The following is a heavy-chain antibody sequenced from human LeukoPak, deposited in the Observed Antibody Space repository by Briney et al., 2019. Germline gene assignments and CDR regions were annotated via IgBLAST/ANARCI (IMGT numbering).Heavy chain of an antibody. Sequence: GGSLRLSCAASEFTFSIYAMSWVRQAPGKGLEWVSSITSRGEDTWYAGSVKGRFTISRDNSKNTLYLQMNSLRAEDTAVYYCTRDRPNYYGTDGHYYKRNGDYWGQGTLVTVSS. V-gene: IGHV3-23*01. CDR2: ITSRGEDT. CDR1: EFTFSIYA. J-gene: IGHJ4*02. CDR3: TRDRPNYYGTDGHYYKRNGDY. D-gene: IGHD3-22*01.